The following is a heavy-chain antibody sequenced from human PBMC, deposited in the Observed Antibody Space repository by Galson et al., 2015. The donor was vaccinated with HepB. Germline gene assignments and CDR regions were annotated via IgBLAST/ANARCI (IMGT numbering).Heavy chain of an antibody. CDR3: ASSRDFWSGYYAGRDYYYYGMDV. CDR2: ISGSGGST. J-gene: IGHJ6*02. V-gene: IGHV3-23*01. CDR1: GFTFSSYA. D-gene: IGHD3-3*01. Sequence: SLRLSCAASGFTFSSYAMSWVRQAPGKGLEWVSAISGSGGSTYYADSVKGRFTISRDNSKNTLDLQMNSLRAGDTAVYYCASSRDFWSGYYAGRDYYYYGMDVWGQGTTVTVSS.